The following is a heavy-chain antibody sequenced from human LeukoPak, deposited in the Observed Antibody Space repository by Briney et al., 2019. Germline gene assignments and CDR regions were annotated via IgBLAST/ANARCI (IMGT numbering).Heavy chain of an antibody. Sequence: SETLSLTCSVSGAPISRYYWSWIRQPPGKGLEWIGYISYTESTTYNPSLKSRFTISVDTPKNQSSLKVDSVTAADTAMYYCAGGTYHRFDYWGQGTLVTVSS. V-gene: IGHV4-59*08. D-gene: IGHD2-2*01. CDR3: AGGTYHRFDY. CDR1: GAPISRYY. J-gene: IGHJ4*02. CDR2: ISYTEST.